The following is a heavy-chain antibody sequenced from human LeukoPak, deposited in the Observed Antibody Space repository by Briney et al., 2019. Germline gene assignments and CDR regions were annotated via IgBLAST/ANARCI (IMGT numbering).Heavy chain of an antibody. CDR3: ARGEMATIPFDY. D-gene: IGHD5-24*01. CDR1: GFTFTDAW. V-gene: IGHV3-11*01. Sequence: NTGGSLRLSCAASGFTFTDAWMSWVRQAPGKGLEWVSYISSSGSTIYYADSVKGRFTISRDNAKNSLYLQMNSLRAEDTAVYYCARGEMATIPFDYWGQGTLVTVSS. J-gene: IGHJ4*02. CDR2: ISSSGSTI.